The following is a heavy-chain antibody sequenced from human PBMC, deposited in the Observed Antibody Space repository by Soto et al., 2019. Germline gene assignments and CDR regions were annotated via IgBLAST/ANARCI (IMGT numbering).Heavy chain of an antibody. CDR3: ARDLGLVLEYSSSPLSYYGMDV. Sequence: SETLSLTCTFSDYSIISSNYFLGWIRQPPGKGLEWIGNIYYNGTTTYSPSLESRLTISLDPSKNQFSLTLKSVTAADTAVYYCARDLGLVLEYSSSPLSYYGMDVWGQGTTVTVSS. CDR2: IYYNGTT. V-gene: IGHV4-39*07. J-gene: IGHJ6*02. CDR1: DYSIISSNYF. D-gene: IGHD6-6*01.